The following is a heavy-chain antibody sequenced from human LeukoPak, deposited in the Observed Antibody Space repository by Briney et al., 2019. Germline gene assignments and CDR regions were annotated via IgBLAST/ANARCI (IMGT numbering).Heavy chain of an antibody. D-gene: IGHD6-19*01. CDR2: INHIGST. CDR3: ARKGRGYSSGWYSRYHFDF. Sequence: SETLSLTCAVYGGSFSDYSWSWIRQPPGKGLEWIGEINHIGSTNYNPSLKSRVTISVDTSKNQFSLKLSSVTAADTAVYYCARKGRGYSSGWYSRYHFDFWGQGTLVTVSS. J-gene: IGHJ4*02. V-gene: IGHV4-34*01. CDR1: GGSFSDYS.